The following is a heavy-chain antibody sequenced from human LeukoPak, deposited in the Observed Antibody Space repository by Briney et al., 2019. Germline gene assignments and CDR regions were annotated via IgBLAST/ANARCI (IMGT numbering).Heavy chain of an antibody. J-gene: IGHJ4*02. CDR3: ARRAGEYSHPYDY. D-gene: IGHD4-17*01. CDR2: IYSGGNT. V-gene: IGHV3-53*01. Sequence: PGGSLRLSCAASGFTFSDYYMSWIRQAPGKGLEWVSFIYSGGNTHYSDSVKGRFTTSRDNSKNTLYLQMNSLRAEDTAVYYCARRAGEYSHPYDYWGQGTLVTVSS. CDR1: GFTFSDYY.